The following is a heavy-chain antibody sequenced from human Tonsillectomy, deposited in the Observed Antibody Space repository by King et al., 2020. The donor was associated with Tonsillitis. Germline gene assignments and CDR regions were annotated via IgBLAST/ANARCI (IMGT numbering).Heavy chain of an antibody. V-gene: IGHV3-33*01. J-gene: IGHJ4*02. CDR3: ARDPYDRKASPFDY. D-gene: IGHD3-22*01. CDR1: GFTFSNHG. CDR2: ICYVGRKK. Sequence: QLVQSGGGVVQPGRSLRLSCAPSGFTFSNHGFHWLRQAPGKGLEWVAVICYVGRKKYYADSVKGRFTISRDNSKSTLTLQMNSLRAEDTAVYYCARDPYDRKASPFDYWGPGALVTVSS.